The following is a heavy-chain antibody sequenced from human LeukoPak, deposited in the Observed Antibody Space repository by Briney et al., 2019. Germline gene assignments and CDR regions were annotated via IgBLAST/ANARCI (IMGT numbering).Heavy chain of an antibody. Sequence: GGSLRLSCATSHFTFSSHAMNWVRQAPGKGLEWVSSISDDDDSTYYADSVKGRFTITRDNSKNTLYLDMNNLRAEDTALYFCAKTLFGFSYGKIDYWGQGTLVTVSS. CDR3: AKTLFGFSYGKIDY. CDR1: HFTFSSHA. V-gene: IGHV3-23*01. J-gene: IGHJ4*02. CDR2: ISDDDDST. D-gene: IGHD5-18*01.